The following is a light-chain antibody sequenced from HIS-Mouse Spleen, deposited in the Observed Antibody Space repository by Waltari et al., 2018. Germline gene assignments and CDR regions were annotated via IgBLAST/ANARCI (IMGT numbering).Light chain of an antibody. V-gene: IGLV1-47*02. Sequence: QSVLTQPPSASGTPGQRVTIPCSGSSSNLGSNYVSWYQQLPGTAPKLLIYSNNQRPSGVPDRFSGSKSGTSASLAISGLRSEDEADYYCAAWDDSLSGPVFGGGTKLTVL. CDR2: SNN. CDR3: AAWDDSLSGPV. J-gene: IGLJ3*02. CDR1: SSNLGSNY.